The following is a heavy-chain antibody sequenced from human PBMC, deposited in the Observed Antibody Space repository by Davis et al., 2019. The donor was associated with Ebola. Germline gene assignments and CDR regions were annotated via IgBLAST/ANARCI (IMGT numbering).Heavy chain of an antibody. Sequence: ASVKVSCKASGYTFTTFGISWVRQAPGQGLEWMGGMNPYSGNTNYAQKLQGRVTVTTDTSTSTAYMELRSLRSDDTAVYYCARSREYNWFDPWGQGTLVTVSS. CDR2: MNPYSGNT. J-gene: IGHJ5*02. V-gene: IGHV1-18*01. CDR1: GYTFTTFG. CDR3: ARSREYNWFDP.